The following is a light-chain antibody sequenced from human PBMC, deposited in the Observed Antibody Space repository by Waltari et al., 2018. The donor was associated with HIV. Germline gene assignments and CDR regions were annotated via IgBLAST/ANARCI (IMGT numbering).Light chain of an antibody. J-gene: IGLJ3*02. CDR1: KSSIGTNT. Sequence: QSELTQPPPASGTPGQRVTISCSGSKSSIGTNTVNWYQHPPGTAPKLLIFNTKRRPSGCPDRFSGSKSGTSASLAISGLQSEDEADYFCAVWDDSLNGLWVFGGGTKVTVL. CDR2: NTK. CDR3: AVWDDSLNGLWV. V-gene: IGLV1-44*01.